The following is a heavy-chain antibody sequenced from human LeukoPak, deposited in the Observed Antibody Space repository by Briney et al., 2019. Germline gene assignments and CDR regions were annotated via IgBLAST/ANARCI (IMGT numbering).Heavy chain of an antibody. CDR2: IIPIFGTA. D-gene: IGHD6-13*01. J-gene: IGHJ4*02. V-gene: IGHV1-69*05. CDR3: ARGLAAAGDVGDFDY. Sequence: ASVKVSCKASGGTFSSYAISWVRQAPGQGLEWMGGIIPIFGTANYAQKFQGRVTITTDESTSTAYMELSSLRSDDTAVYYCARGLAAAGDVGDFDYWGQGTLVTVSS. CDR1: GGTFSSYA.